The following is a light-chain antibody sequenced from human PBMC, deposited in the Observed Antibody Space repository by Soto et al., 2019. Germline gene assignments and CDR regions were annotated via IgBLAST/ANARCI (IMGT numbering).Light chain of an antibody. Sequence: QSVLTQPPSVSGAPGQRVTISCTGGGSNIGAGYDVNWYQQFPGTVPRLLIYGSTNRPSGVPDRFSGSKSGTSASLAITGLQAEDEAHYHCQSYDTSLSGARVFGTGTKLTVL. CDR3: QSYDTSLSGARV. V-gene: IGLV1-40*01. CDR1: GSNIGAGYD. J-gene: IGLJ1*01. CDR2: GST.